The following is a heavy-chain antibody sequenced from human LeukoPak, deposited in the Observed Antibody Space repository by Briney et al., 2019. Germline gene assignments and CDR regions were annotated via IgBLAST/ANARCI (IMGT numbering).Heavy chain of an antibody. D-gene: IGHD2-2*01. CDR3: AREGSPIVVVPAAMGDGWFDP. Sequence: EASVKVSCKASGGTFSSYAISWVRQAPGQGLESMGGIIPIFGTANYAQKFQGRVTITADESTSTVYMELSSLRSEDTAVYYCAREGSPIVVVPAAMGDGWFDPWGQGTLVTVSS. CDR1: GGTFSSYA. J-gene: IGHJ5*02. V-gene: IGHV1-69*01. CDR2: IIPIFGTA.